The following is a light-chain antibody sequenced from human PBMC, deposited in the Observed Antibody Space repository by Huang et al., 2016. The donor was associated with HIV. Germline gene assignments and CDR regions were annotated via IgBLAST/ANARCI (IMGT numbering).Light chain of an antibody. V-gene: IGKV3-20*01. J-gene: IGKJ4*01. CDR3: QQFRNSLT. CDR2: AAS. Sequence: EVVLTQSPATLSLSPGERATLSCLASQSISSSYLAWYQHKPGQAPRLLIYAASNRAAGIPDRFSGSGSGTVFTLTISRLEPEDFAIYYCQQFRNSLTFGGGTKVEIK. CDR1: QSISSSY.